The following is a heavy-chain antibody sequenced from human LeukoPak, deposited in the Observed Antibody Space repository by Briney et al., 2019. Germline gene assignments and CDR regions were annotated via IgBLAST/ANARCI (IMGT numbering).Heavy chain of an antibody. CDR2: IDCGDGDT. CDR3: VRDPREPANDLDY. J-gene: IGHJ4*01. D-gene: IGHD1-1*01. V-gene: IGHV1-2*02. CDR1: GYSFTAHY. Sequence: ASVKVSCKTSGYSFTAHYIHWVRQAPGQALQWLASIDCGDGDTYYAQPFQGRVTVTRDKSINTAYLELSSLTFDDTAMYYCVRDPREPANDLDYWGRGTLVTVSS.